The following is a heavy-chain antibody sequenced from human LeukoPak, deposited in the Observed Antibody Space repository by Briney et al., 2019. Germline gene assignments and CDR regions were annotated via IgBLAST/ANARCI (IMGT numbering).Heavy chain of an antibody. CDR3: ARGHLRSGDFLGFDA. D-gene: IGHD1-26*01. J-gene: IGHJ4*02. CDR1: GGPFSDHS. Sequence: SETLSLTCAVYGGPFSDHSWSWIRQRPGTGLEWIGEVHRGGSTNYTSSLKSRVTISIDTSKNQFSLQMESATAADTSLYYCARGHLRSGDFLGFDAWGQGTLVTVSS. V-gene: IGHV4-34*01. CDR2: VHRGGST.